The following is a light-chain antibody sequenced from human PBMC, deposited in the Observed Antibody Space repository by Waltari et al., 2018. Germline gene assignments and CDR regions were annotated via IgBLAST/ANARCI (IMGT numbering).Light chain of an antibody. CDR2: DVT. Sequence: QSALTQPASVSGSPGQSISISCTGPSSDVGGYDYVSWYQQHPGKAPKLMIYDVTHRPSGFPNRFSGSKSGITASLTISGLQPEDEADYYCSSYTTDSLGVFGGGTKLTVL. CDR3: SSYTTDSLGV. CDR1: SSDVGGYDY. V-gene: IGLV2-14*03. J-gene: IGLJ2*01.